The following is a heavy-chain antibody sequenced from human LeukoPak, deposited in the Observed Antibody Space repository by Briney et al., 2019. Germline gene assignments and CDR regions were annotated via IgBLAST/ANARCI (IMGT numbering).Heavy chain of an antibody. CDR2: ISGSGGST. J-gene: IGHJ6*02. CDR1: GLTFSSYA. D-gene: IGHD4-17*01. CDR3: AKDVTTPSDYGDDYYYYGMDV. Sequence: GGSLRLSCVASGLTFSSYAMSWVRQAPGKGLEWVSAISGSGGSTYYADSVKGRFTISRDNSKNTLYLQMNSLRAEDTAVYYCAKDVTTPSDYGDDYYYYGMDVWGQGTTVTVS. V-gene: IGHV3-23*01.